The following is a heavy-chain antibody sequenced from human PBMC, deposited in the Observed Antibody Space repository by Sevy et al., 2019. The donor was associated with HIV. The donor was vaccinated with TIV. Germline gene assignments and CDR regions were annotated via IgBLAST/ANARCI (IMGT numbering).Heavy chain of an antibody. V-gene: IGHV3-30*18. J-gene: IGHJ4*02. CDR1: GFTFSSYG. CDR3: AKRTFPMVRGAPLDY. CDR2: ISYDGSNK. Sequence: GGSLRLSCAASGFTFSSYGMHWVRQAPGKGLEWVAVISYDGSNKYYADSVKGRFTISRDNSKNTLYLQMNSLRAEDTAVYYCAKRTFPMVRGAPLDYWGQGTLVTVSS. D-gene: IGHD3-10*01.